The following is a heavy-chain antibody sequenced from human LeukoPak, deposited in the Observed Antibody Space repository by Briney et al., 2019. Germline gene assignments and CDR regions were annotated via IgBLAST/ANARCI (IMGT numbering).Heavy chain of an antibody. D-gene: IGHD6-13*01. Sequence: GGSLRLSCAASGFTFSSYWMHWVRQVPGKGLVWVSRINSDGSSTSYADSVKGRFTISRDNAKNTLYVQMNSLRAEDTAVYYCAKVRLSSWDRYGMDVWGQGTTVTVSS. CDR1: GFTFSSYW. J-gene: IGHJ6*02. V-gene: IGHV3-74*01. CDR2: INSDGSST. CDR3: AKVRLSSWDRYGMDV.